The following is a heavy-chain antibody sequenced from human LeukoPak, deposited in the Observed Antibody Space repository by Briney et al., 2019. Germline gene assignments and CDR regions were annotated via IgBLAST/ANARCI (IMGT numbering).Heavy chain of an antibody. V-gene: IGHV1-58*01. CDR3: AAGYIGGAMVTNAFDI. D-gene: IGHD5-18*01. Sequence: SVKVSCKASGFSFTNSAVQWVRQARGQGLELIGWIVVGSGNTIYVQKFQERVTITRDMSTSTAYMELSSLRSEDTAVYYCAAGYIGGAMVTNAFDIWGQGTMVTVSS. CDR2: IVVGSGNT. J-gene: IGHJ3*02. CDR1: GFSFTNSA.